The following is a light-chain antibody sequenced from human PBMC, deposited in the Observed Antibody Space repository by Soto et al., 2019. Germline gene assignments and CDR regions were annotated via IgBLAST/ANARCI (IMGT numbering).Light chain of an antibody. CDR2: EVS. CDR3: ISYTSSSIDYV. J-gene: IGLJ1*01. CDR1: SSDVGGYNY. V-gene: IGLV2-14*01. Sequence: QSALTQPASVSGSPGQSITISCTGTSSDVGGYNYVSCYQQHPGKAPKLMIYEVSNRPSGVSNRFSGSKSGNTASLTISGLQAEDEADYYCISYTSSSIDYVFGTGTKLTVL.